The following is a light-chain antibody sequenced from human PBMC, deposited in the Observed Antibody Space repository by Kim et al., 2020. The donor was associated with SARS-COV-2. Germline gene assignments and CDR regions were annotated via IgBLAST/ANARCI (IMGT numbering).Light chain of an antibody. J-gene: IGKJ4*01. CDR3: QQLGNWRPVT. Sequence: SPGDRATLSCRASQSVDTTVAWYQQRPGQAPRLLIYEASRRATGIPARFSGSGSGTDFSLTISSLEPEDFAVYYCQQLGNWRPVTFGGGTKVDIK. CDR2: EAS. CDR1: QSVDTT. V-gene: IGKV3-11*01.